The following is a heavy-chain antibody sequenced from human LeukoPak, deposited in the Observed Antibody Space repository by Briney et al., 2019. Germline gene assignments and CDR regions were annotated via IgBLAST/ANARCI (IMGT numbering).Heavy chain of an antibody. J-gene: IGHJ4*02. CDR1: GFTFSSYG. D-gene: IGHD1-26*01. CDR2: IRNDGSLK. V-gene: IGHV3-30*02. CDR3: AKDRIVGATDSFDY. Sequence: PGGSLRLSCAASGFTFSSYGMHWVRQAPGKGLEWVAFIRNDGSLKHYADSVKGRFTISRDNSKNTLYLQMNSLRAEDTAVYYCAKDRIVGATDSFDYWGQGTLVTVSS.